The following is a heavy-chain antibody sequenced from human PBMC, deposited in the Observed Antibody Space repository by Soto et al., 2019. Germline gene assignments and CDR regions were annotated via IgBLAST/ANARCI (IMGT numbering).Heavy chain of an antibody. CDR3: ARGGLLLDY. CDR1: GFTFTSYG. CDR2: IWYDGSNK. V-gene: IGHV3-33*01. D-gene: IGHD2-21*01. J-gene: IGHJ4*02. Sequence: QVQLVKSGGGVVQPGRSLRLSCAASGFTFTSYGMHWVRQAPGKGLEWVAVIWYDGSNKYYADSVKGRFTISRDNSKNTLYLQMNSLRAEDTAVYYCARGGLLLDYWGQGTLVTVSS.